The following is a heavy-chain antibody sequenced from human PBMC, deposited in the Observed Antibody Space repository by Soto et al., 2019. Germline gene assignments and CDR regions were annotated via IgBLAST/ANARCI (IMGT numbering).Heavy chain of an antibody. Sequence: EVQLVESGGGLVQPGGSLRLSCAASGFTFSSDWMHWVRQAPGKGLVWVSRIKSDGIDTIYADSVKGRFTISRDNAKNTLYLQMNSLRAEDTAVYYCARIAVAGTGGWGADYWGQGTLVSVSS. CDR3: ARIAVAGTGGWGADY. D-gene: IGHD6-19*01. J-gene: IGHJ4*02. V-gene: IGHV3-74*01. CDR2: IKSDGIDT. CDR1: GFTFSSDW.